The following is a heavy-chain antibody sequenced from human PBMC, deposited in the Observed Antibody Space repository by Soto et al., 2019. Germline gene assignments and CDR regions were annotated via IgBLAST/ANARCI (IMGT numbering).Heavy chain of an antibody. CDR2: ISNNGAHT. J-gene: IGHJ4*02. CDR3: AKDLAARPSAPNY. D-gene: IGHD6-6*01. V-gene: IGHV3-64*01. Sequence: PGGSLRLSCAASGFTFSNYEMHWVRQAPGKGLEYVSGISNNGAHTDYAKSVKGRFTISRDNSENTLYLQMGSLRAEDMALYYCAKDLAARPSAPNYWGQGTLVTVSS. CDR1: GFTFSNYE.